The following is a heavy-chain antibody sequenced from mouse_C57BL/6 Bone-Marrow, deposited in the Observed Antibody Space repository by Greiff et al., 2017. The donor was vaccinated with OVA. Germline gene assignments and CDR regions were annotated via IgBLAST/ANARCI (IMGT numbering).Heavy chain of an antibody. D-gene: IGHD4-1*01. CDR3: ARGTGTVDY. CDR2: IYPSDSET. J-gene: IGHJ2*01. V-gene: IGHV1-61*01. Sequence: VQLQQPGAELVRPGSSVKLSCKASGYTFTSYWMDWVKQRPGQGLEWIGNIYPSDSETHYNQKFKDKATLTVDKSSSTAYMQLSSLTSEDSAVYYCARGTGTVDYWGQRTTLTVSS. CDR1: GYTFTSYW.